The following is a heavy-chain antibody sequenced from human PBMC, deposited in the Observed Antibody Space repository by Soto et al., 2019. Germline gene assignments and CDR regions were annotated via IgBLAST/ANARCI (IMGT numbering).Heavy chain of an antibody. CDR3: AGPLYSSQDY. Sequence: QPGGSLRLSCAASGFTFSSFALSWVRQAPGKGLEWVSAISGSGGGTDYADSVKGRFTISRDNSKTTLYLQMNSLRAEDTAVYYCAGPLYSSQDYWGQGALVTVSS. J-gene: IGHJ4*02. CDR2: ISGSGGGT. V-gene: IGHV3-23*01. D-gene: IGHD3-16*01. CDR1: GFTFSSFA.